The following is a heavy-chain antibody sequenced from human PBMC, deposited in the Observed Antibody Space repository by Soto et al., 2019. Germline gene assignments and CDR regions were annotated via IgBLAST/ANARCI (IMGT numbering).Heavy chain of an antibody. J-gene: IGHJ4*02. CDR3: ARSRGSTRSFDY. Sequence: PSETLSVTCTVSGGSISTYWWSWIRQPPRKGLEWIGYIYYSGSTNYNPSLKSRVTLSVDTSKNQFSLKLTSVTAADTAVYYCARSRGSTRSFDYWGQGTLVTVSS. V-gene: IGHV4-59*01. CDR2: IYYSGST. D-gene: IGHD2-15*01. CDR1: GGSISTYW.